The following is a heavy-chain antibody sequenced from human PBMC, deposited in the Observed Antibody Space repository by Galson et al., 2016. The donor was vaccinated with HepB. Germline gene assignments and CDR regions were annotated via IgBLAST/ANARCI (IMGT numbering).Heavy chain of an antibody. CDR2: IIPMFGTP. D-gene: IGHD5-24*01. Sequence: SVKVSCKASGGTFSSFAISWVRQAPGHGPEWMGGIIPMFGTPNYAQNFQGRVTITADDSTRTAYMELSSLTSEDTAVYYCAGDLWDGSSPCALGYWGQGTLVTVSS. V-gene: IGHV1-69*13. J-gene: IGHJ4*02. CDR3: AGDLWDGSSPCALGY. CDR1: GGTFSSFA.